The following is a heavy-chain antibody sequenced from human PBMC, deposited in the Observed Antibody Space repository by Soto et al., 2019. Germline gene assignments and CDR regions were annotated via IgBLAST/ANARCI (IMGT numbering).Heavy chain of an antibody. CDR1: GFTFSSYW. D-gene: IGHD4-17*01. Sequence: PGGSLRLSCAASGFTFSSYWMHWFRQAPGKGLVWVSRINSDGSSTSYADSVKGRFTISRDNAKNTLYLQMNSLRAEDTAVYYCARSYDYGANWFDPWGQGTLVTVSS. V-gene: IGHV3-74*01. J-gene: IGHJ5*02. CDR3: ARSYDYGANWFDP. CDR2: INSDGSST.